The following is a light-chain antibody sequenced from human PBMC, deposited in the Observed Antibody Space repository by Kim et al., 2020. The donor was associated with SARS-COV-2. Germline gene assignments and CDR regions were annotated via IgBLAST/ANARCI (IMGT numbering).Light chain of an antibody. Sequence: DIQMTQSPSSLSASVGARVTITCQASQDISKFLNWYQQKPGKAPNLLIYDASKLETGVPSRFSGSGSGTDFTFTINSLQPEDIATYYCQQYGNLPPYTFGQGTKLEIK. CDR2: DAS. CDR1: QDISKF. CDR3: QQYGNLPPYT. J-gene: IGKJ2*01. V-gene: IGKV1-33*01.